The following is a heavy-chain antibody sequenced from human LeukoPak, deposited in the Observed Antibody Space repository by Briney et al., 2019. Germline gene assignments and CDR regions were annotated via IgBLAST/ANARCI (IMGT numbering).Heavy chain of an antibody. Sequence: ASVKVSCKASGYTFTDYYMHWVRPAPGQGLEWKGWINPNSGGTNYAQKFQGRVTMTRDTSINTAYMELSRLRSDDTAVFYCAREEVIAAAGPTLDYWGQGALVTVSS. J-gene: IGHJ4*02. CDR1: GYTFTDYY. CDR2: INPNSGGT. D-gene: IGHD6-13*01. V-gene: IGHV1-2*02. CDR3: AREEVIAAAGPTLDY.